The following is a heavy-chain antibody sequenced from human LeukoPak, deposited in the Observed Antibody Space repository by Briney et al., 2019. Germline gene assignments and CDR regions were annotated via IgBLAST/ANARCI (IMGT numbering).Heavy chain of an antibody. CDR1: GYTFTGYD. CDR2: INPNSGGT. CDR3: ARAEGGYDWSGYTVDY. V-gene: IGHV1-2*02. D-gene: IGHD3-22*01. J-gene: IGHJ4*02. Sequence: GASVKVSCKASGYTFTGYDMHWVRQAPGQGLEWMGWINPNSGGTNYAQKFQGRVTMTRDTSISTAYMELSRLRSDDTAVYYCARAEGGYDWSGYTVDYWGQGTLVTVSS.